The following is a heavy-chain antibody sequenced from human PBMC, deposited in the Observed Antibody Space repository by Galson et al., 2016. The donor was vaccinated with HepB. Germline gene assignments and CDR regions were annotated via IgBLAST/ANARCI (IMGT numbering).Heavy chain of an antibody. V-gene: IGHV3-23*01. Sequence: SLRLSCATSGFSFNDRAMSWVRQAPGRGLEWVSGVTGTGESTYYTDSVKGRFTISRDNSKNTLYLQMNSLRAEDTAVYYCATKIAAGYFDSWGQGTLVSVSS. D-gene: IGHD6-13*01. CDR1: GFSFNDRA. J-gene: IGHJ4*02. CDR2: VTGTGEST. CDR3: ATKIAAGYFDS.